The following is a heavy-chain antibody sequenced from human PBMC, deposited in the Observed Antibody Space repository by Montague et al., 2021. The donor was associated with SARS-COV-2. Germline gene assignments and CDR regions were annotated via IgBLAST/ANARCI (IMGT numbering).Heavy chain of an antibody. D-gene: IGHD3-3*01. CDR1: GGSVSSSSYY. CDR2: ISYSGST. V-gene: IGHV4-39*01. J-gene: IGHJ5*02. CDR3: AGRKRGSVTLFGVVMHDRRGDP. Sequence: SETLSLTCTVSGGSVSSSSYYWGWIRQPPGKGLEWIGNISYSGSTSYNPSLKSRVTISVDTSKNQFSLKLSSVTAADTAVYYCAGRKRGSVTLFGVVMHDRRGDPWGQGTLVTVSS.